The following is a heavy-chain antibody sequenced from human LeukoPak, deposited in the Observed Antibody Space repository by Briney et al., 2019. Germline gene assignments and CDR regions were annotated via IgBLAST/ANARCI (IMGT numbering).Heavy chain of an antibody. V-gene: IGHV3-53*01. CDR1: GFTVSSNY. J-gene: IGHJ4*02. CDR3: ARLNGEATIFGY. Sequence: GGSLRLSCAASGFTVSSNYMSWVRQAPGKGPEWVSVIYSGGSTYYADSVKGRFTISRDNSKNTLYLQMNSLRAEDTAVYYCARLNGEATIFGYWGQGSLVTVSS. CDR2: IYSGGST. D-gene: IGHD5-12*01.